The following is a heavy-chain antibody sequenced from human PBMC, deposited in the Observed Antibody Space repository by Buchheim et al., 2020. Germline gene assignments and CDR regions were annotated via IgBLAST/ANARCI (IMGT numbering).Heavy chain of an antibody. D-gene: IGHD3-10*01. CDR3: ARSLVVGGSGSHEPFDY. V-gene: IGHV1-8*02. CDR1: GGTFSSYT. J-gene: IGHJ4*02. Sequence: QVQLVQSGAEVKKPGSSVKVSCKASGGTFSSYTISWVRQAPGQGLEWMGWMNPNSGNTGYAQKFQGRVTMTRNTSISTAYMELSSLRSEDTAIYYCARSLVVGGSGSHEPFDYWGQGAL. CDR2: MNPNSGNT.